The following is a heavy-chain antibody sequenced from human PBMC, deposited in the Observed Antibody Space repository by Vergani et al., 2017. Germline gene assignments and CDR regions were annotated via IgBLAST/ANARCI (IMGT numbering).Heavy chain of an antibody. D-gene: IGHD2-2*01. Sequence: QVQLVQSGAEVKKPGASVKVSCKASGYTFTSYGISWVRQAPGQGLEWMGWISAYNGNTNYAQKLQGRVTMTTDTSTSTAYMKLRSLRSDDTAVYYCAEDADYVGAPAGPYYCYYYGMDFWGQGTMVTVSS. V-gene: IGHV1-18*04. CDR1: GYTFTSYG. J-gene: IGHJ6*02. CDR3: AEDADYVGAPAGPYYCYYYGMDF. CDR2: ISAYNGNT.